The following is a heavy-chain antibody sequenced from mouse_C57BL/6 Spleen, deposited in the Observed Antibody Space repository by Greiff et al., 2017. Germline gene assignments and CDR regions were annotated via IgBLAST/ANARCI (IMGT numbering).Heavy chain of an antibody. V-gene: IGHV1-55*01. D-gene: IGHD1-1*01. Sequence: QVQLKQPGAELVKPGASVKMSCKASGYTFTSYWITWVKQRPGQGLEWIGDIYPGSGSTNYNEKLKSKATLTVDTSSSTAYMQLSSLTSEDSAVYYCARSITTVVDYWGQGTTLTVSS. CDR2: IYPGSGST. CDR1: GYTFTSYW. CDR3: ARSITTVVDY. J-gene: IGHJ2*01.